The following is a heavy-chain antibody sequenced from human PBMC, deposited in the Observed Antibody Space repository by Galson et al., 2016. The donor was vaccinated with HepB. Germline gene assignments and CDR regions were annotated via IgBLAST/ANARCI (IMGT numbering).Heavy chain of an antibody. CDR3: ARDRGYCTGTSCRNVFDP. J-gene: IGHJ5*02. D-gene: IGHD2-2*01. CDR2: INSDGSDT. V-gene: IGHV3-74*01. CDR1: GFTFSSYW. Sequence: SLRLSCAASGFTFSSYWMHWVRQVPGKGLEWVSRINSDGSDTSYADSVKGRFTMSRDNAKNTLYLQMNSLRAEDTAVYHCARDRGYCTGTSCRNVFDPWGQGTLVTVSS.